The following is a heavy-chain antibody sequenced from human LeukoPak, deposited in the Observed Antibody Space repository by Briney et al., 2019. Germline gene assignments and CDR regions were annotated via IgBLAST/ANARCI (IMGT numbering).Heavy chain of an antibody. V-gene: IGHV3-30*03. CDR3: ARVRWLQSPNDAFDI. CDR1: GFTFSSYG. CDR2: ISDDGSNK. J-gene: IGHJ3*02. Sequence: PGKSLRLSCAASGFTFSSYGMHWVRQAPGKGLEWVAVISDDGSNKYYADSVKGRFTISRDDSKNTLYLQMNSLRAEDTAVYYCARVRWLQSPNDAFDIWGQGTVVTVSS. D-gene: IGHD5-24*01.